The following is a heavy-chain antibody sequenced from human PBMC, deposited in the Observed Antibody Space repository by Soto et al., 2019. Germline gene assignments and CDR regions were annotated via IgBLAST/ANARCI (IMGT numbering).Heavy chain of an antibody. V-gene: IGHV1-18*01. Sequence: ASVKVSCKASGYTFTSYGISWVRQAPGQGIEWMGWISAYNGSTSYAQKFQGRVTMTRDTSTSTVYMELSSLRSEDTAVYYCASPAGGNWNYGYYYGMDVWGQGTTVTVS. CDR2: ISAYNGST. J-gene: IGHJ6*02. CDR3: ASPAGGNWNYGYYYGMDV. CDR1: GYTFTSYG. D-gene: IGHD1-7*01.